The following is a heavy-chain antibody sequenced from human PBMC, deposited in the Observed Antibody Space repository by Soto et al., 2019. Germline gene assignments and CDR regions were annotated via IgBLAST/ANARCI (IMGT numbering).Heavy chain of an antibody. J-gene: IGHJ4*02. CDR3: ANGRVPVVVILTYDY. CDR1: GFTFSGYV. D-gene: IGHD3-22*01. Sequence: EVQLLESGGGLVQPGGSLRLSCAASGFTFSGYVMSWIRQAPGKGVEWVSVMSGSGSTYYADYVKGRFTISRDNSKNTLYLPMNSLRADDTAVYYCANGRVPVVVILTYDYWGQGTLVTVSS. CDR2: MSGSGST. V-gene: IGHV3-23*01.